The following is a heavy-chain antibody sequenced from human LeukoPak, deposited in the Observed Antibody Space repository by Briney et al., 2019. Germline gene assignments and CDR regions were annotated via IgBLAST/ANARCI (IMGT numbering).Heavy chain of an antibody. CDR3: ARLDGVEMATIGPMDV. CDR2: ISAYNGNT. CDR1: GYTFTSYG. D-gene: IGHD5-24*01. Sequence: ASVKVSCKASGYTFTSYGISWVRQAPGQGLEWMGWISAYNGNTNYAQKLQGRVTMTTDTSTSTAYMELRSLRSDDTAVYYCARLDGVEMATIGPMDVWGQGTTVTVSS. J-gene: IGHJ6*02. V-gene: IGHV1-18*01.